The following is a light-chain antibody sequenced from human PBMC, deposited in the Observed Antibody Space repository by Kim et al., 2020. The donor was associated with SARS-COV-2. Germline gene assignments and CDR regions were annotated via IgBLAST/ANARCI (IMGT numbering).Light chain of an antibody. CDR2: DAS. CDR3: QHFGGSSYT. V-gene: IGKV3-20*01. CDR1: QSVDSGF. Sequence: EIVLTQSPGTLSLSPGERATLSCRASQSVDSGFLAWYQQVPGQAPILLIYDASTTATGIPDRFSGSVSGTDFTLTISRLEPEDFAVYYCQHFGGSSYTFGRGTKLEI. J-gene: IGKJ2*01.